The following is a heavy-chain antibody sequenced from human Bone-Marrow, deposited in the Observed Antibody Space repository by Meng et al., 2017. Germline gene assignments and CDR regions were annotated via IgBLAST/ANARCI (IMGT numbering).Heavy chain of an antibody. CDR1: GFTFDDYG. CDR2: ISWNGGST. J-gene: IGHJ4*02. D-gene: IGHD6-13*01. CDR3: ARGYSSSWNNLGEY. Sequence: GESLKISCAASGFTFDDYGMSWVRQAPGKGLEWVSGISWNGGSTGYADSVKGRFTISRHNSKNTVYLQMNSLRAEDTAVYYCARGYSSSWNNLGEYWGQGTLVTVSS. V-gene: IGHV3-20*04.